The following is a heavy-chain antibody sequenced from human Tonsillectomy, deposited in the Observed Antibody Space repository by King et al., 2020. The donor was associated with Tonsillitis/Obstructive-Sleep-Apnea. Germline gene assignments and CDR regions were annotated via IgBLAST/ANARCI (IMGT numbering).Heavy chain of an antibody. J-gene: IGHJ4*02. CDR3: ARDLRRATFDY. D-gene: IGHD3-10*01. CDR2: INPSGGST. CDR1: GYTFTSYY. Sequence: QLVQSGAEVKKPGASVKVSCKASGYTFTSYYMHWVRQAPGQGLEWMGLINPSGGSTSYAQKFQGRVTMTRDTSTSTVYMELSSLRSEDTAVYYCARDLRRATFDYWGQGTLVTVSS. V-gene: IGHV1-46*01.